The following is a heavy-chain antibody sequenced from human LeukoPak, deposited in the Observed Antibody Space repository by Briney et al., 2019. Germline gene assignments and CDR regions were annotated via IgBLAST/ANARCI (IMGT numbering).Heavy chain of an antibody. CDR2: IYPGNSDI. CDR3: TTGRFCSGGSCSSSFDF. J-gene: IGHJ4*02. CDR1: GYSFINYW. Sequence: GESLKISCKGSGYSFINYWIGWVRQMPDKGLEWMGIIYPGNSDIRYSPSFQGQVTISVDESINTAYLQWTSLKASDTAIYYCTTGRFCSGGSCSSSFDFWGQGTLLTVPS. V-gene: IGHV5-51*01. D-gene: IGHD2-15*01.